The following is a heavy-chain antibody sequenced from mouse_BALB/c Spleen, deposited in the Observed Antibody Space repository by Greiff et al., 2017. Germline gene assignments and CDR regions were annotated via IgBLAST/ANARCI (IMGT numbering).Heavy chain of an antibody. CDR3: ARQVYYYGSSPYAMDY. CDR1: GFNIKDYY. V-gene: IGHV14-1*02. J-gene: IGHJ4*01. CDR2: IDPENGNT. D-gene: IGHD1-1*01. Sequence: EVQLQQSGAELVKPGASVKLSCKASGFNIKDYYMHWVKQRPEQGLEWIGWIDPENGNTIYDPKFQGKASITADTSSNTAYLQLSSLTSEDTAVYYCARQVYYYGSSPYAMDYWGQGTSVTVSS.